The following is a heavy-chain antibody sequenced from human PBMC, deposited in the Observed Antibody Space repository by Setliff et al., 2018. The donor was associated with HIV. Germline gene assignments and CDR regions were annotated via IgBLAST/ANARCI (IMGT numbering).Heavy chain of an antibody. J-gene: IGHJ6*02. CDR3: AKDLGVSYYNFWSNYYGLDV. CDR2: IWYDGSNK. Sequence: GGSLRLSCAASGFTFSSYGMHWVRQAPGKGLEWVAVIWYDGSNKYYADSVKGRFTLSRDNSKNTLYLRMSSLRAEDTAVYYCAKDLGVSYYNFWSNYYGLDVWGQGTTVTAP. D-gene: IGHD3-3*01. V-gene: IGHV3-33*03. CDR1: GFTFSSYG.